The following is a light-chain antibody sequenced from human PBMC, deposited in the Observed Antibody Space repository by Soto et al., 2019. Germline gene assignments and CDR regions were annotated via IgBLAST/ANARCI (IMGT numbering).Light chain of an antibody. CDR1: TRDVGGYNY. CDR2: EVS. Sequence: QSALTQPASVSGSPGQSITISCTGTTRDVGGYNYVSWYQQHPGKAPKLTIYEVSNRPSGVSHRVYRSKSGNTASLTISGLQAQDEADYYSSSYTTSDTLACVFGTGTKLTVL. J-gene: IGLJ1*01. CDR3: SSYTTSDTLACV. V-gene: IGLV2-14*01.